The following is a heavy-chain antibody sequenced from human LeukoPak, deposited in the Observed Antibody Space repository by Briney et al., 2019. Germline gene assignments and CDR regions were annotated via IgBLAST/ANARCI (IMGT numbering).Heavy chain of an antibody. CDR3: AGHRYSSSWLSYYYYGMDV. V-gene: IGHV5-51*01. D-gene: IGHD6-13*01. Sequence: GESLKISSKGSGYGFTSYWIGWVRQIPGKGREWMGIIYPRDSDTRYSPSFQGQLTISADKSIRTAYLQWRSLKASDTAMYHRAGHRYSSSWLSYYYYGMDVWGQGTTVTVSS. J-gene: IGHJ6*02. CDR2: IYPRDSDT. CDR1: GYGFTSYW.